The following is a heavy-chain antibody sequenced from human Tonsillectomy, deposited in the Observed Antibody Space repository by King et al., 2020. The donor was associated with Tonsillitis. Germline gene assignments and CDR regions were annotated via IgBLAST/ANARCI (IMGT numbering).Heavy chain of an antibody. J-gene: IGHJ6*02. CDR1: GFTFDDYA. CDR2: ISWNSGSI. D-gene: IGHD2-2*01. CDR3: AKDCAADIVVVPAAPYYYYGMDV. Sequence: QLVQSGGGLVQPGRSLRLSCAASGFTFDDYAMHWVRQAPGKGLEWVSGISWNSGSIGYADSVKGRFTISRDNAKNSLYLQMNSLRAEDTALYYCAKDCAADIVVVPAAPYYYYGMDVWGQGTTVTVSS. V-gene: IGHV3-9*01.